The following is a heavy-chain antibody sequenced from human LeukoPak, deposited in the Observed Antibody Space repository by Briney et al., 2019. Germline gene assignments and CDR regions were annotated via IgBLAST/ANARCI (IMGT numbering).Heavy chain of an antibody. Sequence: GESLRLSCAASGFTFTTYWMTWVRQAPGKGLEWVANINQDGTEKYYVDSVKGRFTISRDNAKNSLFLQMNSLRAEDTAVYYCARESGWEYYYYYYMDVWGKGTTVTISS. CDR2: INQDGTEK. D-gene: IGHD6-19*01. CDR3: ARESGWEYYYYYYMDV. V-gene: IGHV3-7*01. CDR1: GFTFTTYW. J-gene: IGHJ6*03.